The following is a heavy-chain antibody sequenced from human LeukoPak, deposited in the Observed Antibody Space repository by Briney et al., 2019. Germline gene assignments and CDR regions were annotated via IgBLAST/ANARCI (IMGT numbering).Heavy chain of an antibody. CDR3: TRAPHPRCSSSGCYLDY. J-gene: IGHJ4*02. D-gene: IGHD2-2*01. V-gene: IGHV3-49*04. Sequence: GGSLRLYCSTSGFTFGDYAMSWVRQAPGKGLEWVGFIQAKAYGGATKYAASVNGRFSISRDDSQSIANLQMNDLKTEDTAVYYCTRAPHPRCSSSGCYLDYWGQGTLVTVSS. CDR1: GFTFGDYA. CDR2: IQAKAYGGAT.